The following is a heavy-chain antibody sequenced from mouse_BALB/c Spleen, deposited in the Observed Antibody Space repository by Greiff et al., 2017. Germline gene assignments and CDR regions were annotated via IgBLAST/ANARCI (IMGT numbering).Heavy chain of an antibody. CDR3: ARGNYYGSSPAWFAY. V-gene: IGHV1-14*01. CDR2: INPYNDGT. CDR1: GYTFTSYV. J-gene: IGHJ3*01. Sequence: EVQLQQSGPELVKPGASVKMSCKASGYTFTSYVMHWVKQKPGQGLEWIGYINPYNDGTKYNEKFKGKATLTSDKSSSTAYMELSSLTSEDSAVYYCARGNYYGSSPAWFAYWGQGTLVTVSA. D-gene: IGHD1-1*01.